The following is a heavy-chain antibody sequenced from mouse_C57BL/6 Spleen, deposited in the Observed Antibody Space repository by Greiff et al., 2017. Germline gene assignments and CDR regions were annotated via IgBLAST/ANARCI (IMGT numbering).Heavy chain of an antibody. CDR3: ARGDGNYVFDY. Sequence: QVQLKESGAELVKPGASVKISCKASGCAFSSYWMHWVKQRPGKGLEWIGQIYPGDGDTNYNGKFKGKATLTADKSSSTAYMQLSSLTSEDSAVYFCARGDGNYVFDYWGQGTTLTVSS. D-gene: IGHD2-1*01. V-gene: IGHV1-80*01. J-gene: IGHJ2*01. CDR2: IYPGDGDT. CDR1: GCAFSSYW.